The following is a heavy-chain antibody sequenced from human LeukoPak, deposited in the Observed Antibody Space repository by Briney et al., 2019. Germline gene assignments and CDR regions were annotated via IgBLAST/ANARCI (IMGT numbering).Heavy chain of an antibody. D-gene: IGHD2-15*01. CDR3: ARASYCSDGSCYSDY. Sequence: ASVKVSCKASGYTFTSYSISWVQQAPGQGPEWMGWMSAYNGNTIYAQKVKGRVTITTDTSTSTAYMELRSLKSDDTAVYYCARASYCSDGSCYSDYWGQGTLVTVSS. V-gene: IGHV1-18*01. J-gene: IGHJ4*02. CDR1: GYTFTSYS. CDR2: MSAYNGNT.